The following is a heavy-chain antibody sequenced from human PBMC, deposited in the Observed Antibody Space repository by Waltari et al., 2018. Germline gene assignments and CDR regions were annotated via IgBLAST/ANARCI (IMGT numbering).Heavy chain of an antibody. CDR3: ARCRAKSYGMDV. CDR1: GGSISSSSYY. D-gene: IGHD3-10*01. Sequence: QLQLQESGPGLVKPSETLSLTCTVSGGSISSSSYYWGWIRQHPGKGLEWIGSIYYSGSTYYSPSLKSRVTISVDTSKNQFSLKLSSVTAADTAVYYCARCRAKSYGMDVWGQGTTVTVSS. V-gene: IGHV4-39*01. J-gene: IGHJ6*02. CDR2: IYYSGST.